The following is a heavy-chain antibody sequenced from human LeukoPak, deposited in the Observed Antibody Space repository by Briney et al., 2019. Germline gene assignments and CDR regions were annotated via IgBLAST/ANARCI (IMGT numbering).Heavy chain of an antibody. CDR1: GFSLSTSGMC. CDR2: IDWDDDK. V-gene: IGHV2-70*01. Sequence: SGPTLVNPTQTLTLTCTFSGFSLSTSGMCVSWIRQPPGKALEWLALIDWDDDKYYSTSLKTRLTISKDTSKNQVVLTMTNMDPVDTATYYCARMKGYSKTLNWFDPWGQGTLVTVSS. J-gene: IGHJ5*02. CDR3: ARMKGYSKTLNWFDP. D-gene: IGHD6-13*01.